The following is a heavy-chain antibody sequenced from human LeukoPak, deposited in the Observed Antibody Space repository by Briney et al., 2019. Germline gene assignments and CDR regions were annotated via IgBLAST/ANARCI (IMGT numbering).Heavy chain of an antibody. V-gene: IGHV1-69*05. J-gene: IGHJ4*02. Sequence: SVTVSCKASGGTFSSYAISWVRQAPGQGLELMGGIIPIFGTTHYAQTLPGRVTITTDESTSTAYMALSTLGSEDTAVYYCAATCGWGILPVLDYWGQGTLVTVSS. CDR1: GGTFSSYA. CDR2: IIPIFGTT. D-gene: IGHD6-19*01. CDR3: AATCGWGILPVLDY.